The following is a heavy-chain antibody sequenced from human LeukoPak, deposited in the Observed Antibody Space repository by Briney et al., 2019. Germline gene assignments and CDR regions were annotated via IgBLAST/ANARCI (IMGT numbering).Heavy chain of an antibody. V-gene: IGHV4-39*01. CDR1: GGSISSSSYY. CDR3: ASLRNYDFWSGFHLFDY. CDR2: IYYSGST. D-gene: IGHD3-3*01. J-gene: IGHJ4*02. Sequence: PSETLSLTCTVSGGSISSSSYYWGWIRQPPGKGLEWIGSIYYSGSTYYNPSLKSRVTISVDTSKNQFSLKLSSVTAADTAVYYCASLRNYDFWSGFHLFDYWGQGTLVTVSS.